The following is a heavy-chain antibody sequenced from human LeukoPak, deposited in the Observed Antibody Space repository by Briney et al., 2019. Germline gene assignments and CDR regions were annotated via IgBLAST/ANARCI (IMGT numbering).Heavy chain of an antibody. V-gene: IGHV3-7*01. CDR2: IKQDGSQR. D-gene: IGHD6-6*01. Sequence: GGSLRLSCTACGFTFSDYWMTGVRQAPGKGPEWVANIKQDGSQRDYVDSVRGRFTISIDNAKNSLFLQMNGLRAEDTAVYYCAPRGGSSSRRSPIDYWGQGTLVTVSS. CDR1: GFTFSDYW. J-gene: IGHJ4*02. CDR3: APRGGSSSRRSPIDY.